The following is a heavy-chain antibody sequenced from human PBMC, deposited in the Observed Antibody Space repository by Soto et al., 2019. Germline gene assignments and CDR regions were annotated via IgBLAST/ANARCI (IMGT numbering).Heavy chain of an antibody. V-gene: IGHV3-33*01. Sequence: GGSLRLSCAASGVSFSSYGMHWVRQAPGKGLEWVAVIWYDGSNKYYADSVKGRFTISRDNSKNTLYLQMNSLSAEDTAVYYCARDRGRYHILTVSLATNYYYYYGMDVWGQGPTVTVSS. CDR2: IWYDGSNK. CDR3: ARDRGRYHILTVSLATNYYYYYGMDV. D-gene: IGHD3-9*01. J-gene: IGHJ6*02. CDR1: GVSFSSYG.